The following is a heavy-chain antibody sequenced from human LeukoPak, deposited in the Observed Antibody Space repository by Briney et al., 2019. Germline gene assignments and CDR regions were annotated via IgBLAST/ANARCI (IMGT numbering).Heavy chain of an antibody. CDR1: GGSISSYY. J-gene: IGHJ4*02. D-gene: IGHD3-16*01. CDR3: ARDTVYLGFDY. CDR2: IYYSGST. Sequence: SETLSLTCTVSGGSISSYYWSWIRQPPGKGLEWIGYIYYSGSTNYNPSPKSRVTISVDTSKNQFSLKLSSVTAADTAVYYCARDTVYLGFDYWGQGTLVTVSS. V-gene: IGHV4-59*01.